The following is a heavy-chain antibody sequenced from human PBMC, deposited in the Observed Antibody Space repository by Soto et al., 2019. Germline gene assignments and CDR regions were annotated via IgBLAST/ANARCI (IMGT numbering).Heavy chain of an antibody. D-gene: IGHD1-26*01. CDR3: ARRGSGSYYDY. V-gene: IGHV3-23*01. CDR1: GFTFSSYA. CDR2: ISGSGDST. Sequence: EVQLLESGGGLVQPGGSLRLSCAASGFTFSSYAMRWVRQAPVKGLEWVSAISGSGDSTYYADSVKGRFTISRDNSKNTLSLQMNSLRAEDMAVYYCARRGSGSYYDYWGQGTLVTVSS. J-gene: IGHJ4*02.